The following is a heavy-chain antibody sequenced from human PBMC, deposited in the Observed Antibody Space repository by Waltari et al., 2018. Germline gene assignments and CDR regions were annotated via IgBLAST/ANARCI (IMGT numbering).Heavy chain of an antibody. CDR3: ARGSWYDF. CDR2: INQSGST. V-gene: IGHV4-34*01. J-gene: IGHJ5*01. CDR1: GGSFSDYY. Sequence: QVQLQQWGAGLLKPSETLSLTCAVYGGSFSDYYWSWIRQPPGRGLEWIGEINQSGSTDDNPSLKSRVTISVDTSKNQFSLKVSSVTAADTALYYCARGSWYDFWGQGTLVTVSS.